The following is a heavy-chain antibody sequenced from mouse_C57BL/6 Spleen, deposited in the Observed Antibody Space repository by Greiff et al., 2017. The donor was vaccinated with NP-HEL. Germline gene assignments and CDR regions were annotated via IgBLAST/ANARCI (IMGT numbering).Heavy chain of an antibody. J-gene: IGHJ2*01. V-gene: IGHV7-1*01. Sequence: EVKLVESGGGLVQSGRSLRLSCATSGFTFSDFYMEWVRQAPGKGLEWIAASRNKANDYTTEYSASVKGRFIVSRDTSQSILYLQMNALRAEDTAIYYCARDYYYGPFDYWGQGTTLTVSS. CDR2: SRNKANDYTT. CDR3: ARDYYYGPFDY. D-gene: IGHD1-1*01. CDR1: GFTFSDFY.